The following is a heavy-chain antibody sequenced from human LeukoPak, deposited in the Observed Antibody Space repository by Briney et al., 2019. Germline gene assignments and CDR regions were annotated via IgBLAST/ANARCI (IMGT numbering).Heavy chain of an antibody. CDR1: GFTFSSYA. CDR2: ISYDGSNK. CDR3: VIFGVVIGY. V-gene: IGHV3-30-3*01. D-gene: IGHD3-3*01. Sequence: GGSLRLSCAAPGFTFSSYAMHWVRQAPGKGLEWVAVISYDGSNKYYADSVKGRFTISRDNSKNTLYLQMNSLRAEDTAVYYCVIFGVVIGYWGQGTLVTVSS. J-gene: IGHJ4*02.